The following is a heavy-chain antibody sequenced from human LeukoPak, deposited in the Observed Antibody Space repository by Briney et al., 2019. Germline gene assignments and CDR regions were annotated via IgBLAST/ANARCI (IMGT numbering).Heavy chain of an antibody. CDR1: GFTFSDYA. CDR2: IRGTGGTT. CDR3: GKDPNGDYVGAFDF. V-gene: IGHV3-23*01. J-gene: IGHJ3*01. Sequence: GGSLRLSCAASGFTFSDYALIWVRQAPGKGLEWISAIRGTGGTTYYADSVKGRCTISRDNSRSTVYLQMNSLRAEDTALYFCGKDPNGDYVGAFDFWGPGTMVTVSS. D-gene: IGHD4-17*01.